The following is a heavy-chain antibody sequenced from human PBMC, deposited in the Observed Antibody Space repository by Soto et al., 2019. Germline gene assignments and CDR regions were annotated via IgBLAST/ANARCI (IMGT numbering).Heavy chain of an antibody. CDR1: GGSISSSSYY. Sequence: SETLSLTCTVSGGSISSSSYYWGWIRQPPGKGLEWIGSIYCSGSTYYNPSLKSRVTISVDTSKNQFSLKLSSVTAADTAVYYCARYSSGWYAFDYWGQGTLVTVSS. V-gene: IGHV4-39*01. CDR2: IYCSGST. CDR3: ARYSSGWYAFDY. D-gene: IGHD6-19*01. J-gene: IGHJ4*02.